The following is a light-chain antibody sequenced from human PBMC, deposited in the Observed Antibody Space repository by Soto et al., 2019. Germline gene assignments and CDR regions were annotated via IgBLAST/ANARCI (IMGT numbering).Light chain of an antibody. V-gene: IGLV2-14*01. CDR1: SSDVGGYKY. CDR2: EVS. J-gene: IGLJ3*02. CDR3: CSYAGSYTFWV. Sequence: QSALTQPASVSGSPGQSITISCTGTSSDVGGYKYVSWYQQHPDKAPKLIIFEVSNRPSGISSRFSGSKSGNTASLTISGLQAEDEADYYCCSYAGSYTFWVFGGGTKLTVL.